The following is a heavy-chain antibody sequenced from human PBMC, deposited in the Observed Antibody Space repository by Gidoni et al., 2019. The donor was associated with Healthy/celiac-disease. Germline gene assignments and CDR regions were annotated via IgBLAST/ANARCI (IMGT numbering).Heavy chain of an antibody. CDR2: ISGGGGSR. V-gene: IGHV3-23*01. J-gene: IGHJ6*02. CDR1: GFTFSSSA. CDR3: AYGMDV. Sequence: EVQPLEPGGGLVQPGGSLRLSFAASGFTFSSSAMSWVRQAPGNGLEWVSAISGGGGSRYYADSVKGRFTISRDNTKNKLYLQMNSLRAEDTAVYYCAYGMDVWGQGSTVTVSS.